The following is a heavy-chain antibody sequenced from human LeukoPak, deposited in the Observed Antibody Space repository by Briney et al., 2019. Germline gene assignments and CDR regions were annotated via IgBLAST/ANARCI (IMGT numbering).Heavy chain of an antibody. D-gene: IGHD2-2*01. J-gene: IGHJ6*03. CDR3: ARGGYQPYYYMDV. CDR2: ISSSSGYI. Sequence: AGESLRLSCVASGFTLSSYNMKWVRQAPGKGLEWVSSISSSSGYIFYADSVKGRFTISRDNSKNTVYLQMDSLRVDDTALYYCARGGYQPYYYMDVWGTGTTVTVSS. CDR1: GFTLSSYN. V-gene: IGHV3-21*01.